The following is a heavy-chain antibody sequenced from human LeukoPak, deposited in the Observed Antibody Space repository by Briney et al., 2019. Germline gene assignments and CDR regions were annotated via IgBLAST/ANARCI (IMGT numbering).Heavy chain of an antibody. CDR3: AKAIRLMIRWAHYFDY. J-gene: IGHJ4*02. V-gene: IGHV3-23*01. Sequence: GGSLRLSCAASGFTFSSYAMSWVRQAPGKGLEWVSAISGSGGSTYYADSVKGRFTISRDNSKNTLYLQMNSLRAEDTAVYYCAKAIRLMIRWAHYFDYWGQGTLVTVSS. CDR2: ISGSGGST. D-gene: IGHD4-23*01. CDR1: GFTFSSYA.